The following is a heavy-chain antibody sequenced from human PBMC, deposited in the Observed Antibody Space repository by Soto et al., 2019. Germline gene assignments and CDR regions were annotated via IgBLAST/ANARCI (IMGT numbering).Heavy chain of an antibody. Sequence: EVQLLESGGALVQPGGSLRLSCAASGFTFSNNAMNWVRQAPGKGLEWVSTISDRGSTYYADSVKGRFTISRDNSTITLSLQMNSLRAEDTAVYYCARDPGGHYCTSTSCLYFFDHWGQGTLVIVSS. CDR1: GFTFSNNA. V-gene: IGHV3-23*01. D-gene: IGHD2-2*01. CDR2: ISDRGST. J-gene: IGHJ4*02. CDR3: ARDPGGHYCTSTSCLYFFDH.